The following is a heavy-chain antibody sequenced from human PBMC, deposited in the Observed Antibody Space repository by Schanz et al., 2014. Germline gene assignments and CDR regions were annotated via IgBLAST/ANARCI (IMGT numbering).Heavy chain of an antibody. V-gene: IGHV4-31*03. J-gene: IGHJ3*02. D-gene: IGHD4-17*01. CDR1: GGSISSGSYY. Sequence: QVQLQESGPGLVKPSGTLSLTCSVSGGSISSGSYYWNWIRQPAGKGLEWIGFISYSGSTYYNPSLKSRVTISVDTSKNQFSLNLSSATAADTAVYYCARDRGHGDLPGDIWGQGTMVTVSS. CDR2: ISYSGST. CDR3: ARDRGHGDLPGDI.